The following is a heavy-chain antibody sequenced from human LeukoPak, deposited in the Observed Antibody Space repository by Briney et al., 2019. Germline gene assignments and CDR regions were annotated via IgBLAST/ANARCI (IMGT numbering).Heavy chain of an antibody. D-gene: IGHD3-16*02. CDR3: ARGGYDYVWGSYRPVHFDY. J-gene: IGHJ4*02. CDR1: GGSISSSSYY. Sequence: PSETLSLTCTVSGGSISSSSYYWSWIRQHPGKGLEWIGYIYYSGSTYYNPALKSRVTISVDTSKNQFSLKLSSVTAADTAVYYCARGGYDYVWGSYRPVHFDYWGQGTLVTVSS. V-gene: IGHV4-31*03. CDR2: IYYSGST.